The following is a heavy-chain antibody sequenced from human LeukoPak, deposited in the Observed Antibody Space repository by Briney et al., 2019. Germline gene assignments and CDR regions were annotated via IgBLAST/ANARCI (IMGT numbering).Heavy chain of an antibody. D-gene: IGHD3-16*01. CDR3: ATGRGDY. V-gene: IGHV3-23*01. Sequence: PGGSLRLSCAVSGSTFSNYAMTWVRQAPEKGLEWVSGLSGSGDTTYYADSVRGRFTISRDNSENTLYLQMDSLRADDTAVYYCATGRGDYWGQGTLVTVSS. J-gene: IGHJ4*02. CDR1: GSTFSNYA. CDR2: LSGSGDTT.